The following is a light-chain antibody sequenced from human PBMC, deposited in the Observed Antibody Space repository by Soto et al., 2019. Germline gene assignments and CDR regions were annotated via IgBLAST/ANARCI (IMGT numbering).Light chain of an antibody. CDR2: QVT. CDR3: TSFSSSTSLYV. J-gene: IGLJ1*01. Sequence: QSALTQPASVSGSLGQSITISCTGTTRDIAGYNYISWYQQLPGKAPTLMIYQVTIRPSGISNRFSGSKSGNTASLTISGLQAEDEADYCCTSFSSSTSLYVFGTGTKVTVL. V-gene: IGLV2-14*01. CDR1: TRDIAGYNY.